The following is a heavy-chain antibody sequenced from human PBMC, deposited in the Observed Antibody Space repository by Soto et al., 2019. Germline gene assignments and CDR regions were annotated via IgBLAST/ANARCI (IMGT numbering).Heavy chain of an antibody. CDR2: ISPRSTFR. V-gene: IGHV3-11*06. CDR3: ARGGGGGLFDP. Sequence: GGSLRLSCATSGFSFSDSYMSWIRQAPGKGLEWISYISPRSTFRDYADSVKGRFTISRDSVKNSLYLQMNNLTADDTGVYYCARGGGGGLFDPWGQGSVVIVSS. J-gene: IGHJ5*02. CDR1: GFSFSDSY. D-gene: IGHD2-21*01.